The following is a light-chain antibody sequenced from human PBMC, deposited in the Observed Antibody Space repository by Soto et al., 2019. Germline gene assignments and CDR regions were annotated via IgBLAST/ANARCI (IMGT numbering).Light chain of an antibody. J-gene: IGKJ1*01. V-gene: IGKV1D-8*03. CDR1: QGISSY. Sequence: VICMTQSPSLLSASTGYRFTISCRISQGISSYLAWYQQKPGQAPELLIYAASTLQSGVPSRFSGSGSGTDFTLTISSLEPEDFAVYYCQQRSNWPRTFGQGTKVDIK. CDR2: AAS. CDR3: QQRSNWPRT.